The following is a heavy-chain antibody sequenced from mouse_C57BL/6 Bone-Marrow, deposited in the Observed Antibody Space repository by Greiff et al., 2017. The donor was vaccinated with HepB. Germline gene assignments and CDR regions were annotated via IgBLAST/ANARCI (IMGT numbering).Heavy chain of an antibody. V-gene: IGHV14-4*01. Sequence: EVQLVESGAELVRPGASVKLSCTASGFNIKDDYMHWVKQRPEQGLEWIGWIDPENGDTEYASKFQGKATITADTSSNTAYLQLSSLTSEDTAVYYCTTPVVATRYFDVWGTGTTVTVSS. D-gene: IGHD1-1*01. CDR1: GFNIKDDY. CDR2: IDPENGDT. J-gene: IGHJ1*03. CDR3: TTPVVATRYFDV.